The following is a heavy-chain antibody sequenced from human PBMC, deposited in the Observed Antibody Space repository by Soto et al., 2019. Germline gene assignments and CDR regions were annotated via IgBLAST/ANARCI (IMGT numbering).Heavy chain of an antibody. V-gene: IGHV1-2*04. CDR1: GYTFTGYD. D-gene: IGHD3-3*01. Sequence: ASVKVSCKASGYTFTGYDMHWVRQAPGQGLEWMGWINPNSGGTNYAHKFQGWVTMTRDTPISTAYMELSRLRSDDTAVYYCGRSRGFLEWLPPDPTGGYYVMDVWGHGTRVSVS. J-gene: IGHJ6*02. CDR3: GRSRGFLEWLPPDPTGGYYVMDV. CDR2: INPNSGGT.